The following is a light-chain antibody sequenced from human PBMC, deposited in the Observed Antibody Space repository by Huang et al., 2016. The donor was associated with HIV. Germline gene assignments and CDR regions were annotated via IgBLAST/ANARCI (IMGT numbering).Light chain of an antibody. J-gene: IGKJ1*01. V-gene: IGKV1-5*03. CDR1: QPRW. CDR3: QQYNAYPWT. CDR2: KAA. Sequence: DIQMTQSPSTLSASIGDRVTITCRASQPRWLAWYQQKPGKAPKVLIYKAASLESGVPSRFIGSGSGTEFTLTISSLQPDDFATYYCQQYNAYPWTFGQGTKVEI.